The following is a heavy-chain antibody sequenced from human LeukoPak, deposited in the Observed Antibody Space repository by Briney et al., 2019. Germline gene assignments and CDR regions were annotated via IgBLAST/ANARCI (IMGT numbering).Heavy chain of an antibody. J-gene: IGHJ4*02. CDR3: ARDRWKTVAGSRLNYFDY. V-gene: IGHV3-33*01. Sequence: GGSLRLSCAASGFTFSSYGMHWVRQAPGKGLEWVAFIWYDGSNKYYADSVKGRFTISRDNSKNTVFLQMNSLRAEDTAVYYCARDRWKTVAGSRLNYFDYWGQGTLVTVSS. CDR2: IWYDGSNK. D-gene: IGHD6-19*01. CDR1: GFTFSSYG.